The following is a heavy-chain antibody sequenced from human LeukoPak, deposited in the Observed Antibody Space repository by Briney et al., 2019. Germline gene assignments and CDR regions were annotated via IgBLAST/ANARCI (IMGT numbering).Heavy chain of an antibody. CDR2: ISYDGSNK. D-gene: IGHD3-3*01. Sequence: GGSLRLSCAASGFTFSSYAMHWVRQAPGKGLEWVAVISYDGSNKYYADSVKGRFTISRDNSKNTLYLQMNSLRAEDKAVYYCAREYYDFWSGYPEPPRGPFDYWGQGTLVTVSS. J-gene: IGHJ4*02. V-gene: IGHV3-30*04. CDR3: AREYYDFWSGYPEPPRGPFDY. CDR1: GFTFSSYA.